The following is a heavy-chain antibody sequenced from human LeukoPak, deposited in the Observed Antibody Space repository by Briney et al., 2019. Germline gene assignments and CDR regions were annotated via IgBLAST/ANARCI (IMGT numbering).Heavy chain of an antibody. CDR1: GYTFTSYY. Sequence: ASVKVSCKASGYTFTSYYMHWVRQAPGQGLEWMGIINPSGGSTSYAQKFQGRVTVTRDTSTSTVYMELSSLRSEDTAVYYCARATYYYDSSGRTLTALDWYFDLCGRGTLVTVSS. J-gene: IGHJ2*01. D-gene: IGHD3-22*01. CDR2: INPSGGST. V-gene: IGHV1-46*01. CDR3: ARATYYYDSSGRTLTALDWYFDL.